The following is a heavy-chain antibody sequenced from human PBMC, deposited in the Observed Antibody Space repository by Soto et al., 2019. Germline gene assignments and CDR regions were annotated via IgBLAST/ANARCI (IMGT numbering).Heavy chain of an antibody. V-gene: IGHV1-69*02. D-gene: IGHD3-22*01. CDR1: GGTFSSYT. CDR3: ASRYDSSDY. CDR2: IIPILGIA. Sequence: QVQLVQSGAEVKKPGPSVKVSCKASGGTFSSYTISWVRQAPGQGLEWMGRIIPILGIANYAQKFQRRVTITADKSTSTAYMEMSSLKSEDTAVDYCASRYDSSDYWGQGTQVTVSS. J-gene: IGHJ4*02.